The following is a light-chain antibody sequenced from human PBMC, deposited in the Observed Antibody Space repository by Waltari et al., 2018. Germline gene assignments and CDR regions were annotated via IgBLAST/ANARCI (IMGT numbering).Light chain of an antibody. J-gene: IGKJ2*01. CDR3: QQYNNWPPYT. CDR2: DAS. V-gene: IGKV3-15*01. CDR1: QSVSSN. Sequence: EIVMTQSPATLSVSPGERATLSCRASQSVSSNLAWYQQKPGQPLRLLIFDASRRATGIPARFSGSGSGTEFTLTISSLQSEDFAVYYCQQYNNWPPYTCGQGTKVEIK.